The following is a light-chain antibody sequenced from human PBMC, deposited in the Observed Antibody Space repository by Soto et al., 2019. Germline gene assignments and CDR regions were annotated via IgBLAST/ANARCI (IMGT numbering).Light chain of an antibody. J-gene: IGKJ2*01. CDR1: QSVDSRY. CDR2: GAS. Sequence: PGERATLSCRASQSVDSRYSAWYQQKPGQAPRLLIYGASNRATGIADRFSGSGSGTDFTLTISRLEPEDFAVYYCQQLKTYPYTFGQGTKLEIK. V-gene: IGKV3-20*01. CDR3: QQLKTYPYT.